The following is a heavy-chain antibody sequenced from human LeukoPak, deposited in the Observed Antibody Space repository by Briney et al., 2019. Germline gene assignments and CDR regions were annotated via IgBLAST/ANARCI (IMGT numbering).Heavy chain of an antibody. CDR3: ARDRWLGY. CDR1: GGSISSYF. V-gene: IGHV4-59*01. D-gene: IGHD5-12*01. CDR2: IYYSGSS. J-gene: IGHJ4*02. Sequence: PSETLSLTCTVPGGSISSYFWSCVRQPPGKGLEWIGYIYYSGSSDYKPSLKSRVTISVDTSKNQFSRKLASVPTADTAVYYWARDRWLGYWGQGTLVTVSS.